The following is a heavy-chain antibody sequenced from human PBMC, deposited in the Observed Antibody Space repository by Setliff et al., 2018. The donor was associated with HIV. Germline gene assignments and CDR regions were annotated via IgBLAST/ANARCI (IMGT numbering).Heavy chain of an antibody. CDR1: GFTFSLHW. D-gene: IGHD6-19*01. Sequence: SCAASGFTFSLHWMSWVRQAPGKGLEWVSNIKQDGSEKYYVDSVKGRFTISRDNAKNSLYLQMNSLRAEDTAVYYCSTVAAGDAFDIWGQGTMVTVSS. J-gene: IGHJ3*02. CDR2: IKQDGSEK. CDR3: STVAAGDAFDI. V-gene: IGHV3-7*01.